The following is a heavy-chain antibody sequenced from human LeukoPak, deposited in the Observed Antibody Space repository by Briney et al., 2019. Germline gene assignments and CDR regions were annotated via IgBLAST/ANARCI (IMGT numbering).Heavy chain of an antibody. CDR3: ARGRSYGFDFDS. J-gene: IGHJ4*02. CDR1: GVSINTCGYY. CDR2: KYYSGST. Sequence: RPSETLSLTCDVSGVSINTCGYYWTWIRQPPGKGLEWIGYKYYSGSTRYNSSLRSRLTISLDSSKNQFSLRLTSVTAADTAVYYCARGRSYGFDFDSWGPGTLVIVSS. D-gene: IGHD5-18*01. V-gene: IGHV4-61*08.